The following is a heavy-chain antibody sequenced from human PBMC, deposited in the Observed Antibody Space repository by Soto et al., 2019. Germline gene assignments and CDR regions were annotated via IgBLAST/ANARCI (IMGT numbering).Heavy chain of an antibody. CDR3: ARGLRYFDWSYPSGYFDY. J-gene: IGHJ4*02. CDR1: GYTFTSYA. CDR2: INAGNGNT. Sequence: ASVKVSCKASGYTFTSYAMHWVRQAPGQRLEWMGWINAGNGNTKYSQKFQGRVTITRDTSASTAYMELSSLRSEDTAVYYCARGLRYFDWSYPSGYFDYWGQGTLVTVSS. V-gene: IGHV1-3*01. D-gene: IGHD3-9*01.